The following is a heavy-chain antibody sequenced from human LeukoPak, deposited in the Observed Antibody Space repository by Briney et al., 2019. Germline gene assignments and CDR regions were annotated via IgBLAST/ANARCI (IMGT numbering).Heavy chain of an antibody. Sequence: GSLRLSCAASGFTFSSHGMNWVRQSPGKGLEWIGNIFYSGSTYYSPSLRSRVTISLDTSRNQFSLKLNSVTAADTAVYYCAKSNGYGLVDIWGQGTMVTVSS. CDR3: AKSNGYGLVDI. CDR1: GFTFSSHG. D-gene: IGHD3-10*01. CDR2: IFYSGST. V-gene: IGHV4-39*07. J-gene: IGHJ3*02.